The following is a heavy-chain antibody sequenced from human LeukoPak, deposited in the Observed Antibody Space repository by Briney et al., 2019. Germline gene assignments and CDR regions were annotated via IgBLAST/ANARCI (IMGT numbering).Heavy chain of an antibody. CDR3: ARDRTGYYGSGSYYMGWFDP. V-gene: IGHV3-30-3*01. Sequence: GGSLRLSCAASGFXFNRYAMHWVRQAPGKGLEWVAVISYDGSNKYYADSVKGRFTISRDNSKNTLYLQMNSLRAEDTAVHYCARDRTGYYGSGSYYMGWFDPWGQGTLVTVSS. D-gene: IGHD3-10*01. CDR2: ISYDGSNK. CDR1: GFXFNRYA. J-gene: IGHJ5*02.